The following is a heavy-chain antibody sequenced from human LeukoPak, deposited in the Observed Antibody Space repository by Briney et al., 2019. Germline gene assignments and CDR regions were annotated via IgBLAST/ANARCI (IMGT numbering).Heavy chain of an antibody. Sequence: GGSLRLSCAASGFIFNNYGLIWVRQAPGKGLEWVSAISNNGGGTNYADFVKGRFTISRDNSKNTLFLQMNSLRAEDTALYYCAKGSSGYFVDLWGQGTLVTVSS. CDR1: GFIFNNYG. CDR2: ISNNGGGT. D-gene: IGHD3-22*01. CDR3: AKGSSGYFVDL. V-gene: IGHV3-23*01. J-gene: IGHJ5*02.